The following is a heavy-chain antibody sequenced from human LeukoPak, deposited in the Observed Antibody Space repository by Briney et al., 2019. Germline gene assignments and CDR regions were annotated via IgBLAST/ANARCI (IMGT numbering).Heavy chain of an antibody. CDR1: GFTFSSYA. D-gene: IGHD2-2*01. CDR3: ARGYSSIWPAGIFDY. J-gene: IGHJ4*02. V-gene: IGHV3-23*01. CDR2: TSGSGGST. Sequence: PGGSLRLSCAASGFTFSSYAMSWVRQAPGKGLEWVSVTSGSGGSTYYADSVKGRFTISRDNSKNTLYLQMNSLRAEDTAIYYCARGYSSIWPAGIFDYWGQGSLVTISS.